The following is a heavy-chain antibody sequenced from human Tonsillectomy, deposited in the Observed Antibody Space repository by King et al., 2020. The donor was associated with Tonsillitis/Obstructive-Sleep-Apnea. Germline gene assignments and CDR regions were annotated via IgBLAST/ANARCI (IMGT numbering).Heavy chain of an antibody. CDR1: GGSISSSNW. Sequence: VQLQESGPGLVKPSGTLSLTCAVSGGSISSSNWWSWVRQHPGKGLEWIGEIYHSGSTNYNPSLKSRVTISVDKSKNQFSLKLSSVTAADTAVYYCARVLVPYECSGSCYGWFDPWGQGTLVTVSS. CDR3: ARVLVPYECSGSCYGWFDP. CDR2: IYHSGST. D-gene: IGHD2-2*01. J-gene: IGHJ5*02. V-gene: IGHV4-4*02.